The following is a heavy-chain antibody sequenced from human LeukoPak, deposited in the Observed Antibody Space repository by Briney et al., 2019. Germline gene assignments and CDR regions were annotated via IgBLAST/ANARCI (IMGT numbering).Heavy chain of an antibody. CDR3: ARRVWFGELLT. D-gene: IGHD3-10*01. J-gene: IGHJ4*02. V-gene: IGHV3-48*03. CDR2: ISISGSTI. CDR1: AFTFTSYE. Sequence: PGGSLRLSCAASAFTFTSYEMNWVRQAPGKGLEWVSYISISGSTIYYADSVKGRFTISRDNAKNSLYLQMNSLRAEGTAVYYCARRVWFGELLTWGQGTPVTVSS.